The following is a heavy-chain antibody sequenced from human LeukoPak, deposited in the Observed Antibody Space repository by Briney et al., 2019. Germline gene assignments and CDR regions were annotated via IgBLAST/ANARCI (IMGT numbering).Heavy chain of an antibody. Sequence: ASVKVSCKASGYTFTGYYIHWVRQAPGQGPEWMGWINPHSGDTNYAQKFQGRVTMTRDTSISTAFMELSSLRSDDTAMYYCSRDLLMYYSGSGESTWGQGTQVTVSS. D-gene: IGHD3-10*01. CDR3: SRDLLMYYSGSGEST. V-gene: IGHV1-2*02. CDR2: INPHSGDT. J-gene: IGHJ5*02. CDR1: GYTFTGYY.